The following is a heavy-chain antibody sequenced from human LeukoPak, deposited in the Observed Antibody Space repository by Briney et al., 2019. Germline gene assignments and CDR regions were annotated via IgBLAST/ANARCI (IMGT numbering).Heavy chain of an antibody. CDR1: GGTFSSYA. D-gene: IGHD4-17*01. Sequence: PPASVTVSCKASGGTFSSYAISWVRQAPGQGLEWMGWISAYNGNTNYAQKLQGRVTMTTDTSTSTAYMELRSLRSDDTAVYYCARGSTVTKDYYYGMDVWGQGTTVTVSS. J-gene: IGHJ6*02. CDR2: ISAYNGNT. V-gene: IGHV1-18*01. CDR3: ARGSTVTKDYYYGMDV.